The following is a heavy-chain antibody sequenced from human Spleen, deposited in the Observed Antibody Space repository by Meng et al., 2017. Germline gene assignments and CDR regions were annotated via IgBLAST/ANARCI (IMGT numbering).Heavy chain of an antibody. V-gene: IGHV3-23*01. Sequence: SCKASGYTFTTYAMTWVRQAPGKGLECVSDMSGGVYGTTYADSVKGRFTISRDNAKNTLYLQMNSLRVEDTAVYYCARDPQFDPWGQGTLVTVSS. CDR3: ARDPQFDP. CDR1: GYTFTTYA. J-gene: IGHJ5*02. CDR2: MSGGVYGT.